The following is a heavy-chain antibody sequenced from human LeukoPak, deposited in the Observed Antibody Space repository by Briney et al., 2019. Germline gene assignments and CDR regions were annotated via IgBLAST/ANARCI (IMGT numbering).Heavy chain of an antibody. CDR2: IYYSGST. Sequence: PSETLSLTCTVSVGSISSYYWSWIRQPPGKGLEWIGYIYYSGSTNYNPSLKSRVTISVDTSKNQFSLKLSSVTAADTAVYYCARSLRWMNLYTPYYMDVWGKGTTATVSS. D-gene: IGHD2-15*01. CDR3: ARSLRWMNLYTPYYMDV. V-gene: IGHV4-59*01. J-gene: IGHJ6*03. CDR1: VGSISSYY.